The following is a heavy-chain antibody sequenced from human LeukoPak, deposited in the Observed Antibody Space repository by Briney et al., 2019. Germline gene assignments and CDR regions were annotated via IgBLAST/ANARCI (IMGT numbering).Heavy chain of an antibody. Sequence: GSLRLSCAASGFTFSSYAMSWVRQAPGKGLEWVSAISGSGGSTYYADSVKGRFTISRDNSKNTLYLQMNSLRAEDTAVYYCAKPGSSWYYFDYWGQGTLVTVSS. CDR2: ISGSGGST. CDR3: AKPGSSWYYFDY. D-gene: IGHD6-13*01. J-gene: IGHJ4*02. CDR1: GFTFSSYA. V-gene: IGHV3-23*01.